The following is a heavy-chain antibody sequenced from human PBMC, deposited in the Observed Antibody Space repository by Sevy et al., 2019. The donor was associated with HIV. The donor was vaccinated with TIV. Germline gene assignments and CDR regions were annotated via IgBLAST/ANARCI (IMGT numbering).Heavy chain of an antibody. CDR3: AGAMCSSTSCPMGY. J-gene: IGHJ4*02. Sequence: SETLSLTCAVYGGSFSGYYWSWIRQPPGKGLEWIGEINHSGSTNYNPSLKSRVTISVDTSKNQFSLKLSSVTAADTAVYYCAGAMCSSTSCPMGYWGQGTLVTVSS. D-gene: IGHD2-2*01. CDR1: GGSFSGYY. CDR2: INHSGST. V-gene: IGHV4-34*01.